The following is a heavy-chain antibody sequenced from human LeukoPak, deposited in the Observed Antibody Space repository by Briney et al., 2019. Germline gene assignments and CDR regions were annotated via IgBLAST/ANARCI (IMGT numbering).Heavy chain of an antibody. CDR3: TRGRYCSSTSCYPEFDY. D-gene: IGHD2-2*01. Sequence: GGSLRLSCTASGFTFGDYAMSWVRQAPGKGLEWVGFIRSKAYGGTTEYAASVKGRFTISRDDSKSIAYPQMNSLNTEDTAVYYCTRGRYCSSTSCYPEFDYWGQGTLVTVSS. J-gene: IGHJ4*02. V-gene: IGHV3-49*04. CDR1: GFTFGDYA. CDR2: IRSKAYGGTT.